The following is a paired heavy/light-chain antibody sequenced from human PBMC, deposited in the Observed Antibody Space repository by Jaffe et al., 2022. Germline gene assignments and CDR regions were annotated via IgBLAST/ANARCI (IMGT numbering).Light chain of an antibody. CDR2: QDN. Sequence: SYDLTQPPSVSVSPGQTANIPCSGDKLGNKYACWYQQKPGQSPLLVIYQDNKRPSGIPERFSGSNSGNAATLTISGTQAMDEADYYCQAWDSSTVVFGGGTKLTVL. J-gene: IGLJ2*01. V-gene: IGLV3-1*01. CDR1: KLGNKY. CDR3: QAWDSSTVV.
Heavy chain of an antibody. J-gene: IGHJ4*02. Sequence: EVQLLESGGHLVQPGGSLRLSCAASGFTFKNHAMSWVRQAPGKGLEWVSGISGSDSSTYYRDSVKGRFTTTRDNSKNTLYLQMNSLRAEDTAVYYCAKEVAQDYCSGDDCYFHYWGQGTLVTVSS. V-gene: IGHV3-23*01. D-gene: IGHD2-15*01. CDR3: AKEVAQDYCSGDDCYFHY. CDR2: ISGSDSST. CDR1: GFTFKNHA.